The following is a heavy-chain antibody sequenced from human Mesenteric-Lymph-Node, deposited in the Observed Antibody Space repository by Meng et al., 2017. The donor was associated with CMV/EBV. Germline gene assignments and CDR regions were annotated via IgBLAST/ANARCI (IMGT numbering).Heavy chain of an antibody. Sequence: ASVKVSCKASGYTFTSYDINWVRQATGQGLEWMGWMNPNSGGTNYAQKFQGRVTMTRDTSISTAYMELSRLRSDDTAVYHCARVKGRPYSGSYPYYFDYWGQGTLVTVSS. V-gene: IGHV1-2*02. CDR2: MNPNSGGT. D-gene: IGHD1-26*01. CDR3: ARVKGRPYSGSYPYYFDY. J-gene: IGHJ4*02. CDR1: GYTFTSYD.